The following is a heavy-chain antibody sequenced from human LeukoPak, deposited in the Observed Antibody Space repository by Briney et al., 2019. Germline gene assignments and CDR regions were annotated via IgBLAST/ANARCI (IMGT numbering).Heavy chain of an antibody. J-gene: IGHJ6*02. CDR2: ISGSGSTI. CDR3: ARGDDYGGMDV. V-gene: IGHV3-48*03. CDR1: GFTFSSYE. D-gene: IGHD4-17*01. Sequence: GESLRLSCAASGFTFSSYEMNWVRQAPGKGLEWVSYISGSGSTIYYADSVRGRLTISRDNAKNSLYLQMNSLRVEDTAVYYCARGDDYGGMDVWGQGTTVTVSS.